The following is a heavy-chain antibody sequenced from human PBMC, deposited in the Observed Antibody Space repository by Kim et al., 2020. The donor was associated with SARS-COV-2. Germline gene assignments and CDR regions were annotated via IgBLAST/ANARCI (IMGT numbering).Heavy chain of an antibody. V-gene: IGHV4-30-2*01. CDR3: ARSSGSGTLFDY. CDR1: GGSISSGGYS. Sequence: SETLSLTCAVSGGSISSGGYSWSWIRQPPGKGLEWIGYIYHSGSTYYNPSLKSRVTISVDRSKNQFSLKLSSVTAADTAVYYCARSSGSGTLFDYWGQGTLVTVSS. J-gene: IGHJ4*02. CDR2: IYHSGST. D-gene: IGHD3-10*01.